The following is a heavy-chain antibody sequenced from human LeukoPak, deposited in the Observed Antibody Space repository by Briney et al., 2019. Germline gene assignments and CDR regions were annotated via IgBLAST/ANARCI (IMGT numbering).Heavy chain of an antibody. D-gene: IGHD2-2*01. CDR1: GFTVSSNY. Sequence: GGSLRLSWAASGFTVSSNYMSWVRQAPGKGLEWVSVIYSGGSTYYADSVKGRFTISRDNSKNTLYLQMNSLRAEDTAVYYCARDRVVPAAIGNWFDPWGQGTLVTVSS. V-gene: IGHV3-66*02. J-gene: IGHJ5*02. CDR2: IYSGGST. CDR3: ARDRVVPAAIGNWFDP.